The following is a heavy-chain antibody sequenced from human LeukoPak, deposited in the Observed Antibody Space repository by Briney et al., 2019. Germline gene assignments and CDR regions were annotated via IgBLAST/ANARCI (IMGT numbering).Heavy chain of an antibody. CDR2: ISSSSSTI. CDR3: ARGTAQDY. D-gene: IGHD5-18*01. J-gene: IGHJ4*02. Sequence: HPGGSLRLSCAASGFTVSSNYMSWVRQAPGKGLEWVSYISSSSSTIYYADSVKGRFTISRDNAKNSLYLQMNSLRAEDTAVYYCARGTAQDYWGQGTLVTVSS. V-gene: IGHV3-48*01. CDR1: GFTVSSNY.